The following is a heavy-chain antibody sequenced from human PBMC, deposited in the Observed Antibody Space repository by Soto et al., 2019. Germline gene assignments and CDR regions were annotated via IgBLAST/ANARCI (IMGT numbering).Heavy chain of an antibody. D-gene: IGHD3-10*01. J-gene: IGHJ6*02. CDR1: GFSVTSNH. CDR3: VKTYGAV. Sequence: EDQLVESGGGLVQPGGSLRLSCAVSGFSVTSNHMTWVRQAPGKGLEWVSILYSGGATDYADSVKGRLTTSRDNSKNTLHLQMNSLRGEDTAISYCVKTYGAVWGQGTTVTVSS. V-gene: IGHV3-66*01. CDR2: LYSGGAT.